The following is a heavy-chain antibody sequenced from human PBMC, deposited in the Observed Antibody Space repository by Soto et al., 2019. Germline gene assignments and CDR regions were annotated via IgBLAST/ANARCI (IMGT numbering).Heavy chain of an antibody. J-gene: IGHJ4*02. Sequence: QVQLVQSGAEVKKPGSSVKVSCKASGGTFSSYAISWVRQAPGQRLEWMGGIIPIFGTANYAQKFQGRVTITADESKGTADMELSSLRSEDTAVYYCASRLGPASPFDYWGQGTLVTVSS. CDR3: ASRLGPASPFDY. CDR2: IIPIFGTA. CDR1: GGTFSSYA. V-gene: IGHV1-69*01. D-gene: IGHD6-25*01.